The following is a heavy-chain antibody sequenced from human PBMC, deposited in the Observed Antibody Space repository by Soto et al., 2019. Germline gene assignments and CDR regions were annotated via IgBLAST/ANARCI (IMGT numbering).Heavy chain of an antibody. Sequence: SETLSLTCTVSGGSISSGGYYWSWIRQHPGKGLEWIGYIYYSGSTYYNPSLKSRVTISVDTSKNQFSLKLSSVTAADTAVYYCAREGTHMVRGVINGTFPAWWFDPWGQGTLVTVS. J-gene: IGHJ5*02. CDR1: GGSISSGGYY. CDR2: IYYSGST. CDR3: AREGTHMVRGVINGTFPAWWFDP. D-gene: IGHD3-10*01. V-gene: IGHV4-31*03.